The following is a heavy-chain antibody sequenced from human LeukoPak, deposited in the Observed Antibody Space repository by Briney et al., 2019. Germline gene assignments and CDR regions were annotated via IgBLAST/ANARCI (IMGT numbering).Heavy chain of an antibody. V-gene: IGHV4-34*01. CDR3: ARGARTAMVKVYYYYYMDV. CDR2: INHSGST. CDR1: GGSSSGCY. Sequence: SETLSLTCAVYGGSSSGCYWSWIRQPPGKGLEWIGEINHSGSTNYNPSLKSRVTISVDTSKNQFSLKLSSVTAADTAVYYCARGARTAMVKVYYYYYMDVWGKGTTVTVSS. D-gene: IGHD5-18*01. J-gene: IGHJ6*03.